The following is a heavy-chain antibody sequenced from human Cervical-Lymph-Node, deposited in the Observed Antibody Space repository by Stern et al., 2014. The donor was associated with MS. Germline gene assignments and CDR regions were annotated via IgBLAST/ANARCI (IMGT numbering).Heavy chain of an antibody. CDR1: GGSISSSSYY. Sequence: QLQLQESGPGLVKPSETLSLTCTVSGGSISSSSYYWGWIRQPPGKGLEWIGCIYYTGSTYYTPSLKSRVTISVDTSQNHFSLKLSSVTAADTAVYYCARIPYSSSPYGMDVWGQGTTVTVSS. D-gene: IGHD6-13*01. CDR2: IYYTGST. J-gene: IGHJ6*02. CDR3: ARIPYSSSPYGMDV. V-gene: IGHV4-39*02.